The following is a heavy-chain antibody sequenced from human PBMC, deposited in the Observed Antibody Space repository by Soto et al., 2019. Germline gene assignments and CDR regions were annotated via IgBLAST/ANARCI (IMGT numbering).Heavy chain of an antibody. J-gene: IGHJ5*02. D-gene: IGHD2-2*01. CDR2: INPSGGST. V-gene: IGHV1-46*01. CDR3: AREQGYCSSTSCYANWFDP. Sequence: QVQLVQSGAEVKKPGASVKVSCKASGYTFTSYYMHWVRQAPGQGLEWMGIINPSGGSTSYAQKFQGRVTMTRDTSTSTVYMELSSLRSEDTAVYYCAREQGYCSSTSCYANWFDPWGQGTLVTVSS. CDR1: GYTFTSYY.